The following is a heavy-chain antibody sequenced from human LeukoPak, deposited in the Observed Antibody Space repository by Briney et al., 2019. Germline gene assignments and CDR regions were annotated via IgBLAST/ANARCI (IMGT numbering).Heavy chain of an antibody. D-gene: IGHD3-16*01. CDR1: GYTFTGYY. V-gene: IGHV1-18*04. CDR3: ARDLSWGAFI. J-gene: IGHJ3*02. Sequence: GASVKVSCKASGYTFTGYYMHWVRQAPGHGLEWMGWISAYNGHTNYAQKLQGRVTMTTDASTTTAYMELRSLRSDDTAVYYCARDLSWGAFIWGQGTMVTVSS. CDR2: ISAYNGHT.